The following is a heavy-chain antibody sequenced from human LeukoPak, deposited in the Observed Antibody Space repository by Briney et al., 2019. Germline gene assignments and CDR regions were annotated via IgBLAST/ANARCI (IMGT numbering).Heavy chain of an antibody. V-gene: IGHV3-23*01. CDR2: INDGGYNT. CDR1: GFTFSTYD. Sequence: LGGSLRLSCAASGFTFSTYDMNWVRQAPGKGLEWVSAINDGGYNTYYADSVRGRFTISRDNAKNTLYLQMNSLRAQDTAVYYCAKKETVVSPGNYFDHWGQGTLVTVSS. J-gene: IGHJ4*02. D-gene: IGHD4-23*01. CDR3: AKKETVVSPGNYFDH.